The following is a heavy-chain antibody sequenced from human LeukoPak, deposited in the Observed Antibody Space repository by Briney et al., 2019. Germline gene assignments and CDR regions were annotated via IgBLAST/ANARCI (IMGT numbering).Heavy chain of an antibody. CDR1: GYSFTTYA. D-gene: IGHD3-16*02. CDR2: INPNTGNP. V-gene: IGHV7-4-1*02. J-gene: IGHJ4*02. CDR3: ARPYHPWGGLSCPDN. Sequence: ASVKVSCKASGYSFTTYAMNWLRQAPGQGLEWMGWINPNTGNPTYAPGFTGRFVFSLDTAVSTAYLQISGLKADDTAVYYCARPYHPWGGLSCPDNWGQGPLVSVPS.